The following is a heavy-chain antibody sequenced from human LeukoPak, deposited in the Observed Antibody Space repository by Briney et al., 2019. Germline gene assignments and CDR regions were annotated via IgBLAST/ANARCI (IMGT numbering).Heavy chain of an antibody. V-gene: IGHV1-2*05. CDR2: INPNSGST. J-gene: IGHJ4*02. CDR3: ARDPVAGFDY. Sequence: ASVKVSCKASGYTFTGYYMHWVRQAPGQGREWMGRINPNSGSTNYAQKFQGRVTMTRDTSISTAYMEVSGLRSDDTGVCYCARDPVAGFDYWGEGNLVTVSS. D-gene: IGHD6-19*01. CDR1: GYTFTGYY.